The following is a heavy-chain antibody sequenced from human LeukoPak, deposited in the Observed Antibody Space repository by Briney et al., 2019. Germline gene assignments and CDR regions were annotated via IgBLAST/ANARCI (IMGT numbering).Heavy chain of an antibody. CDR1: GFTFSSYA. CDR3: ARDGGNTVGFHFGY. Sequence: GRSLRLSCAASGFTFSSYAMHWVRQAPGKGLEWVAVISYDGSNKYYADSVKGRFTISRDNSKNTLYLQMNSLRAEDTAVYYCARDGGNTVGFHFGYWGQGTLVTVSS. J-gene: IGHJ4*02. CDR2: ISYDGSNK. D-gene: IGHD4-23*01. V-gene: IGHV3-30*01.